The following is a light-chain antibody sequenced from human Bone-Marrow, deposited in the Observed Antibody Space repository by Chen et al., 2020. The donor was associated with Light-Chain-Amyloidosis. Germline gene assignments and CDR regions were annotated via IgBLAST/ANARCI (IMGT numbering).Light chain of an antibody. CDR3: QSYQGSSQGV. CDR2: EDD. V-gene: IGLV6-57*01. J-gene: IGLJ3*02. Sequence: NFMLTQPHSVSESPGKTVIISCTRSSGSIATNYVQRYQQRPGSSPTTVISEDDQRPSGVPDRFSGSIDRSSNSASLTISGLKTEDEADYYCQSYQGSSQGVFGGGTKLIVL. CDR1: SGSIATNY.